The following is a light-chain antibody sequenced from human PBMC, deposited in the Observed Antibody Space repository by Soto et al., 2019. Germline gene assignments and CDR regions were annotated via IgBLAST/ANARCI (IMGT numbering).Light chain of an antibody. J-gene: IGKJ1*01. Sequence: DVQLTQSPSFLSASVGDRVTITCRASQGITNYLAWYQQKPGKAPKPLIYTASTLQSGVPSRFSGSGAGAEFTLTITGPQPEDFATYFCQQFHTYPWTFGQGTKVDIK. CDR3: QQFHTYPWT. CDR1: QGITNY. V-gene: IGKV1-9*01. CDR2: TAS.